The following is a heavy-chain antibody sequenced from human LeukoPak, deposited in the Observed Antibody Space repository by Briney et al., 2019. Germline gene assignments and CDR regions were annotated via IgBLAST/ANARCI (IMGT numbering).Heavy chain of an antibody. CDR2: ISAYNGNT. CDR1: GYTFTSYG. D-gene: IGHD2-2*02. CDR3: ARDLEDIVVVPAAIVYFQH. J-gene: IGHJ1*01. Sequence: ASVKVSCKASGYTFTSYGISWVRQAPGQGLEWKGWISAYNGNTNYAQKLQGRVTMTTDTSTSTAYMELRSLRSDDTAVYYCARDLEDIVVVPAAIVYFQHWGQGTLVTVSS. V-gene: IGHV1-18*04.